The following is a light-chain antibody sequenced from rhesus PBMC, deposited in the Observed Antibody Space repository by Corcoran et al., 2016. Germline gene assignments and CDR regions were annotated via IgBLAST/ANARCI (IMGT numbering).Light chain of an antibody. CDR2: KVS. CDR3: GQGTHWPRT. V-gene: IGKV2-64*01. Sequence: DVVMPQSPLSLPITPGQPASISCRSSQSLVHSNGNTYLSWYQQKPGQPPRLLLYKVSNRDSGVPDRFSGDGAGTDFTLKSNRVEAEDVGVYYCGQGTHWPRTFGQGTKVEIK. CDR1: QSLVHSNGNTY. J-gene: IGKJ1*01.